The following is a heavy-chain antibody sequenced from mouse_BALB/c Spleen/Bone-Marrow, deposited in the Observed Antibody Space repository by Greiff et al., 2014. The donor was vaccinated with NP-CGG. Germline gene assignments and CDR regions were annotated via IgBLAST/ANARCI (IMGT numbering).Heavy chain of an antibody. D-gene: IGHD1-1*01. J-gene: IGHJ4*01. CDR2: ISSGGSYT. Sequence: EVQLVESGGGLVKPGGSLKLSCAASGFAFSSYDMSWVRQTPEKRLEWVATISSGGSYTYYPDSVKGRFTISRDNARNTLYLQMSSLRSEDTALYYCASHHGSCYAMDYWGQGTSVTVSS. CDR3: ASHHGSCYAMDY. CDR1: GFAFSSYD. V-gene: IGHV5-9*02.